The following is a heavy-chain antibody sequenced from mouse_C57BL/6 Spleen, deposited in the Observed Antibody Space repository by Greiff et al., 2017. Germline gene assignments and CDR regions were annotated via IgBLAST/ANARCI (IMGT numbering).Heavy chain of an antibody. V-gene: IGHV2-9-1*01. CDR1: GFSLTSYA. J-gene: IGHJ1*03. CDR3: ARNGVITTVVAHWYFDV. D-gene: IGHD1-1*01. CDR2: IWTGGGT. Sequence: VQLVESGPGLVAPSQSLSITCTVSGFSLTSYAISWVRQPPGKGLEWLGVIWTGGGTNYNSALKSRLSISKDNSKSQVFLKMNSLQTDDTARYYCARNGVITTVVAHWYFDVWGTGTTVTVSS.